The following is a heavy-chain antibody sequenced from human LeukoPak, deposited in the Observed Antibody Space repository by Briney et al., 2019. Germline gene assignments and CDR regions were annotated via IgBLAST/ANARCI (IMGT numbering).Heavy chain of an antibody. CDR3: AGAVGATNY. V-gene: IGHV3-33*01. CDR1: GFTFSSYG. CDR2: IWYDGSNK. J-gene: IGHJ4*02. D-gene: IGHD1-26*01. Sequence: PGRSLRLSCAASGFTFSSYGMHWVRQAPGKGLEWVAVIWYDGSNKYHADSVKGRFTISRDNSKNTLYLQMNSLRAEDTAVYYCAGAVGATNYWGQGTLVTVSS.